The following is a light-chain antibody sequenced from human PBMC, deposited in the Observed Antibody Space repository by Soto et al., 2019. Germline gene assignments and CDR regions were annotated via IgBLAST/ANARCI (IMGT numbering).Light chain of an antibody. CDR3: QKSYSIPRT. CDR1: QSISNY. Sequence: DIQMTQSPCSLSASVGDRVTITCRASQSISNYLNWYQHKPGKAPKLLIYGVSSLQSGVPSRFSGSGSGTAFTLAISSLQPEDFATYYCQKSYSIPRTFGGGTKVDIK. CDR2: GVS. J-gene: IGKJ4*01. V-gene: IGKV1-39*01.